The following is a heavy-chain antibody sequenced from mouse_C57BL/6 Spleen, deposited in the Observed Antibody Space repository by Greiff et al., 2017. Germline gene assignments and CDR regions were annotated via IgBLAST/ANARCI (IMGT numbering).Heavy chain of an antibody. D-gene: IGHD2-5*01. CDR2: IYPGDGDT. Sequence: QVQLQQSGPELVKPGASVKISCKASGYAFSSSWMNWVKQRPGKGLEWIGRIYPGDGDTNYNGKFKGKATLTADKSSSTAYMQRSSLTSEDSAVYYCATHRRYSNSYYAMDYWGKGTSVTVSS. CDR1: GYAFSSSW. J-gene: IGHJ4*01. V-gene: IGHV1-82*01. CDR3: ATHRRYSNSYYAMDY.